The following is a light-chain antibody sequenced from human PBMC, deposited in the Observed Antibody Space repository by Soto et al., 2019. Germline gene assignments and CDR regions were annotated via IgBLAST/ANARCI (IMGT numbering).Light chain of an antibody. CDR3: CSYTGSSGDV. Sequence: QSAVTQPASVSGSPGQSITISCTGTSSDVGGYDYVSWYQQHPLKAPKLIIYEVTNRPSGVSSRFSGSKSGNTASLTISGLHAEDEADYYCCSYTGSSGDVFGTGTKVTVL. V-gene: IGLV2-14*01. CDR2: EVT. CDR1: SSDVGGYDY. J-gene: IGLJ1*01.